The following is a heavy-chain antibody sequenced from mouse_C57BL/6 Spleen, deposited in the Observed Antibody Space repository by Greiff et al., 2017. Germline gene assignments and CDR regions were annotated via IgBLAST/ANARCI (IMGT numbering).Heavy chain of an antibody. CDR2: ISSKSSNYAT. CDR1: GFTFNTYA. CDR3: VRDNYRYAMDY. J-gene: IGHJ4*01. Sequence: EVKLVESGGGLVQPKGSLKLSCAASGFTFNTYAMHWVRQAPGKGLEWVARISSKSSNYATYYADSVKDRFTISRDDSQSMLYLQMNNLKTEDTAMYYCVRDNYRYAMDYWGQGTSVTVSS. D-gene: IGHD2-12*01. V-gene: IGHV10-3*01.